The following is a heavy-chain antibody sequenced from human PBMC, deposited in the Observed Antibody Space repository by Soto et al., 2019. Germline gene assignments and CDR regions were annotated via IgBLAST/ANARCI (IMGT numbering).Heavy chain of an antibody. Sequence: EVQLVESGGGLVQPGGSLRLSCAASGFTFSHYWMHWVRQIPGKGLTWVSRINADGSHTSYADFVKGRFTTSRDNARNRLFSQMNSLSAEDTAIYYCASDFPPAINPGDEFDYWGQGTRLTV. CDR3: ASDFPPAINPGDEFDY. CDR2: INADGSHT. CDR1: GFTFSHYW. J-gene: IGHJ4*02. V-gene: IGHV3-74*01. D-gene: IGHD3-10*01.